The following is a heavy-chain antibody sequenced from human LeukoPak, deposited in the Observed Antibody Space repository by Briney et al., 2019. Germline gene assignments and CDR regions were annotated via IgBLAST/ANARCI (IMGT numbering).Heavy chain of an antibody. J-gene: IGHJ4*02. CDR2: VSYDGTNK. CDR1: GITFSIYG. CDR3: AKDGDDCIDY. D-gene: IGHD3-22*01. Sequence: PGGSLRLSCAASGITFSIYGMHWVRQAPGKGLEWVAFVSYDGTNKYYADSVKGRFTISRDNSKNTLYLQMNSLRTEDTAVYYCAKDGDDCIDYWGQGTLVTVSS. V-gene: IGHV3-30*02.